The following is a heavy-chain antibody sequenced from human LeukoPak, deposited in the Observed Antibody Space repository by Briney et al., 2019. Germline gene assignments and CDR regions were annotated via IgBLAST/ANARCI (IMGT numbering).Heavy chain of an antibody. CDR3: ARVVDYYDSSAYFDALDI. CDR2: ISWHSTNR. J-gene: IGHJ3*02. V-gene: IGHV3-20*04. Sequence: PGGSLRLSCAASGFSFHDSGMTWARQVPGKGLEWVSGISWHSTNRGYADSVKGRFTISRDNAKNSLYLQMSSLRAEDTALYYCARVVDYYDSSAYFDALDIWGQGTMVTVSS. D-gene: IGHD3-22*01. CDR1: GFSFHDSG.